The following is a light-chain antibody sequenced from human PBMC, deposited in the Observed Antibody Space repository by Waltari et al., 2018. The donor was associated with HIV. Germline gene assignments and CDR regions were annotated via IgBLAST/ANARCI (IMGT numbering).Light chain of an antibody. CDR1: RRVIANFNF. Sequence: QSALPQPRPGSGSLGQPVTISGHRTRRVIANFNFPSWYQHLPGKAPKLVIYDVSKRPSGVPDRFSGSKSGNTASLTISGLQAEDEADYYCCTYAASNVIFGGGTKLTVL. V-gene: IGLV2-11*01. J-gene: IGLJ2*01. CDR3: CTYAASNVI. CDR2: DVS.